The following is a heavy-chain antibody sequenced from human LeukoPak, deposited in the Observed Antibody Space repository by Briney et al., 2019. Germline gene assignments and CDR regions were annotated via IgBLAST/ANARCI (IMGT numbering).Heavy chain of an antibody. J-gene: IGHJ4*02. CDR1: GFTFDDYA. V-gene: IGHV3-9*01. CDR3: AKACTTAVRQPFDS. D-gene: IGHD1-1*01. CDR2: ISWNSGSL. Sequence: PGGSLRLSCAASGFTFDDYAMHWVRQAPGEGLEWVSGISWNSGSLGYTDSVKGRFTISRDNSKNTLDLQMKSLRAEDTAIYYCAKACTTAVRQPFDSWGQGTLVTVSS.